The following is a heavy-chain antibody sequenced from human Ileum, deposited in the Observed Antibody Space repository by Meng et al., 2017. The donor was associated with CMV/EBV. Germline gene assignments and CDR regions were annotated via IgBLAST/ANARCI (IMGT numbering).Heavy chain of an antibody. Sequence: GESLKISCAASGFTFSSYSMNWVRQAPGKELEWVSYISSSSSTIYYADSVKGRFTISRDNAKNSLYLQMNSLRAEDTAVYYCARDRELRFLRAGHHGRMDVWGQGTTVTVSS. CDR2: ISSSSSTI. CDR3: ARDRELRFLRAGHHGRMDV. CDR1: GFTFSSYS. D-gene: IGHD3-3*01. J-gene: IGHJ6*02. V-gene: IGHV3-48*04.